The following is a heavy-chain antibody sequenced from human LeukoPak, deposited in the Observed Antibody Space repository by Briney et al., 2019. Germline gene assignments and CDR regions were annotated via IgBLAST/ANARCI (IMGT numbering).Heavy chain of an antibody. CDR3: ARDHHSSGWYWFDP. Sequence: SETLSLTCTVSGGSISSYCWSRIRQPAGKGLEWIGRIYTSGSTNYNPSLKSRVTMSVDTSKNQFSLKLSSVTAADTAVYYCARDHHSSGWYWFDPWGQGTLVTVSS. CDR2: IYTSGST. D-gene: IGHD6-19*01. V-gene: IGHV4-4*07. CDR1: GGSISSYC. J-gene: IGHJ5*02.